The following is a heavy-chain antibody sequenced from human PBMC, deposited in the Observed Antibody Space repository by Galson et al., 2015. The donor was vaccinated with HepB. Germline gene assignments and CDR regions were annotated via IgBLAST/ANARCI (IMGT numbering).Heavy chain of an antibody. Sequence: SLRLSCAASGFTFRSYAMHWVRQAPGKGLEWVASISYDGINGYYGGSVKGRFTISRDNSKNTMSLQMNSLRPEDTAVFYCAKGGHSSSWYSDYWGQGTLVTVSS. CDR2: ISYDGING. J-gene: IGHJ4*02. V-gene: IGHV3-30*18. CDR1: GFTFRSYA. CDR3: AKGGHSSSWYSDY. D-gene: IGHD6-13*01.